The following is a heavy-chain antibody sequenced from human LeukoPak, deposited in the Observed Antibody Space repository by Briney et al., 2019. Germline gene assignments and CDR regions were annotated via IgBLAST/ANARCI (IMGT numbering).Heavy chain of an antibody. V-gene: IGHV4-39*07. CDR1: GGSISSGGYY. CDR3: ARGSSSGRDY. J-gene: IGHJ4*02. CDR2: INHSGST. Sequence: PSETLSLTCTVSGGSISSGGYYWSWIRQPPGKGLEWIGEINHSGSTNYNPSLKSRVTISVDTSKNQFSLKLSSVTAADTAVYYCARGSSSGRDYWGQGTLVTVSS. D-gene: IGHD6-19*01.